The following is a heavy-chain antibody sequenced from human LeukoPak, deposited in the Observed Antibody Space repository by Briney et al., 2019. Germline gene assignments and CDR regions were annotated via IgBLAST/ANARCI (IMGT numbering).Heavy chain of an antibody. CDR1: GFTFSSYA. D-gene: IGHD3-22*01. CDR3: AKKYYDSSGATLDY. CDR2: ISGSGGGT. Sequence: GGSLRLSCAASGFTFSSYAMSWVRQAPGKGLEWVSAISGSGGGTYYADSVKGRFTISRDNSKNTLYLQMNSLRAEDTALYYCAKKYYDSSGATLDYWGQGTLVTVSS. V-gene: IGHV3-23*01. J-gene: IGHJ4*01.